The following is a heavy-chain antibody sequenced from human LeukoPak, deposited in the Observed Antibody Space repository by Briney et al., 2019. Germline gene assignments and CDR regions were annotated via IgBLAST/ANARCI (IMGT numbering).Heavy chain of an antibody. Sequence: PSETLSLTCTVSGGXISTYYWSWIRQPPGKGLEWIGYIYYSGNTNYNPSLKSRVTMSVDTSKNQFSLKLSSVTAADTAVYYCARDSPYFDYWGPGTLVTVSS. CDR3: ARDSPYFDY. J-gene: IGHJ4*02. CDR2: IYYSGNT. CDR1: GGXISTYY. V-gene: IGHV4-59*01.